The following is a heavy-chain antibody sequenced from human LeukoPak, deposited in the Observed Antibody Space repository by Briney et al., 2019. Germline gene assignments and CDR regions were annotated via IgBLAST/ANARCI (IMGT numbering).Heavy chain of an antibody. Sequence: GRSLRLSCAASGFTFNDYAMHWVRQAPGKGLEGVSGISWNSGSIGYADSVKGRFTISRDNAKNSLYLQMNSLRAEDTALYYCAKDIGVGIAAGGFDYWGQGTLVTVSS. D-gene: IGHD6-25*01. CDR3: AKDIGVGIAAGGFDY. CDR1: GFTFNDYA. V-gene: IGHV3-9*01. CDR2: ISWNSGSI. J-gene: IGHJ4*02.